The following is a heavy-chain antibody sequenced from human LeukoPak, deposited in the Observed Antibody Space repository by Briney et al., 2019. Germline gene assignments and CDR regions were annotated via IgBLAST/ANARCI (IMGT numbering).Heavy chain of an antibody. CDR1: GFTFSSYW. J-gene: IGHJ5*02. Sequence: PGGSLRLSCAASGFTFSSYWMSWVRQAPGRGLEWVANIKQDGSEKYYVDSVKGRFTISRDNAKNSLYLQMNSLRAEDTAVYYCARDGRNNWFDPWGQGTLVTVSS. V-gene: IGHV3-7*01. CDR2: IKQDGSEK. CDR3: ARDGRNNWFDP.